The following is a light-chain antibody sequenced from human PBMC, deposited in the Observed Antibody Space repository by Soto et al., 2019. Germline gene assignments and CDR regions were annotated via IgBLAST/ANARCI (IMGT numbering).Light chain of an antibody. Sequence: QPVLTQSPSASASLXASVKXXCTLSSGHSSYAIAWHQQQPEKGPRYLMKLNSDGSHSKGDGIPDRFSGSSSGAERYLTISSLQSEDEADYYCQTWGTGIRVFGGGTKLTVL. CDR2: LNSDGSH. J-gene: IGLJ3*02. V-gene: IGLV4-69*01. CDR3: QTWGTGIRV. CDR1: SGHSSYA.